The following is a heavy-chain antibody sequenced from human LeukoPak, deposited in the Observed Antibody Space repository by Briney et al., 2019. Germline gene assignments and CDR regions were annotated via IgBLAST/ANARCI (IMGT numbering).Heavy chain of an antibody. CDR1: GGSISSGGYY. Sequence: SQTLSLTCTVSGGSISSGGYYWSWIRQPPGKGLEWIGYIYYSGSTNYNPSLKSRVTISVDTSKNQFSLKLSSVTAADTAVYYCARDAYYYDSSGYSRENWFDPWGQGTLVTVSS. V-gene: IGHV4-61*08. D-gene: IGHD3-22*01. CDR2: IYYSGST. J-gene: IGHJ5*02. CDR3: ARDAYYYDSSGYSRENWFDP.